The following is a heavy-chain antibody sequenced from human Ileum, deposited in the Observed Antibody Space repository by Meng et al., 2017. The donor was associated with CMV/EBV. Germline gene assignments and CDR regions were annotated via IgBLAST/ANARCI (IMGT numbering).Heavy chain of an antibody. J-gene: IGHJ4*02. CDR1: GGSISDDDYY. CDR3: ARVRDLFRYFDY. Sequence: CTVSGGSISDDDYYWTWIRQPPGKGLEWIGDIYYSGSTYYNPSLKSRVTLSVDTSKNQFSLKLNSVTAADTAVYYCARVRDLFRYFDYWGQGTPVTVSS. V-gene: IGHV4-30-4*08. D-gene: IGHD2/OR15-2a*01. CDR2: IYYSGST.